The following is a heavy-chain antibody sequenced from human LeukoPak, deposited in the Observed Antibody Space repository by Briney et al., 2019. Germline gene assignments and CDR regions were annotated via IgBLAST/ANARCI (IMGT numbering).Heavy chain of an antibody. Sequence: PGGALRLSCAASGFTFSSYAMHWVRQAPGKGLEWVAVISYDGSNKYYADSVKGRFTISRDNSKNTLYLQMNSLRAEDTAVYYCASQNRYDYAESYYFDYWGQGTLVTVSS. J-gene: IGHJ4*02. CDR3: ASQNRYDYAESYYFDY. V-gene: IGHV3-30-3*01. D-gene: IGHD3-16*01. CDR1: GFTFSSYA. CDR2: ISYDGSNK.